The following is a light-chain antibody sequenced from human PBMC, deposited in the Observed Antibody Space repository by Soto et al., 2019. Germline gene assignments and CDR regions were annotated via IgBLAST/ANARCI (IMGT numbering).Light chain of an antibody. Sequence: EIVLTQSPATRSLSPGERATLSCRASQSVRSDLAWYQQKPGQAPRLLIYGASNRATGIPDRFSGSGSGTDFTLTISRLEPEDFAVYYCQQYGSSGTFGQGTKVDIK. V-gene: IGKV3-20*01. CDR1: QSVRSD. J-gene: IGKJ1*01. CDR2: GAS. CDR3: QQYGSSGT.